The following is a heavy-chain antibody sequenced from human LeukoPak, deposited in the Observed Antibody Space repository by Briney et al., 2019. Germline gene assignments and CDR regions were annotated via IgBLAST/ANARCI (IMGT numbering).Heavy chain of an antibody. J-gene: IGHJ4*02. V-gene: IGHV3-23*01. Sequence: GGSLRLSCAASGFTFSSYAMSWVRQAPGKGLEWVSAISGSGGSTYYAESVKGRFTISRDNSKNTLYLQMNSLRAEDTAVYYCAIRRGELERHLNFDYWGQGTLVTVSS. CDR1: GFTFSSYA. CDR3: AIRRGELERHLNFDY. D-gene: IGHD1-1*01. CDR2: ISGSGGST.